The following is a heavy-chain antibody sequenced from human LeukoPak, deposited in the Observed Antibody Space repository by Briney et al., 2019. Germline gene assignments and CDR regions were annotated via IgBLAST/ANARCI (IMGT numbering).Heavy chain of an antibody. CDR1: GFVFSIYT. D-gene: IGHD2/OR15-2a*01. J-gene: IGHJ4*02. V-gene: IGHV3-64D*06. Sequence: PGGSLRLSCSASGFVFSIYTMYWVRQAPGKGPEYVSTISGSGNGGSIYYADSVKGGFTISRDDSKSTVYLQMNGLRSEDTAVYYCVKDFGRVRGTPDSWGQGTLVTVSS. CDR3: VKDFGRVRGTPDS. CDR2: ISGSGNGGSI.